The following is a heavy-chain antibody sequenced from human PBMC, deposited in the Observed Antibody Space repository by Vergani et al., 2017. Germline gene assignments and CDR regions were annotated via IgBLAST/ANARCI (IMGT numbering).Heavy chain of an antibody. CDR3: ARVSVGSHFDY. D-gene: IGHD3-16*01. CDR1: LLSITRSHS. CDR2: IYHSGST. V-gene: IGHV4-4*02. J-gene: IGHJ4*02. Sequence: QVQLPESGPVLVPPSPTLSLPSPLSLLSITRSHSFCWGRPPPRNGLRLFVPIYHSGSTNYNPSLKSRCIISVDKSKNQFSLKLSTVTAADTAVYYCARVSVGSHFDYWGQGTLVTVSS.